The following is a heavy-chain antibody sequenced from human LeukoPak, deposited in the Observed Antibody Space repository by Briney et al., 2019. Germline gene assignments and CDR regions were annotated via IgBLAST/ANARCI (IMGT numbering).Heavy chain of an antibody. CDR1: GFTLSSYW. D-gene: IGHD4-17*01. CDR2: IKQDGSEK. J-gene: IGHJ4*02. Sequence: GGSLRLSCAASGFTLSSYWMTWVRQAPGKGLEWVANIKQDGSEKYYVDSVKGRFTISRDNAKNSLYLQMNSLRAEDTALYYCAKDPARTVTTRFDYWGQGTLVTVSS. CDR3: AKDPARTVTTRFDY. V-gene: IGHV3-7*03.